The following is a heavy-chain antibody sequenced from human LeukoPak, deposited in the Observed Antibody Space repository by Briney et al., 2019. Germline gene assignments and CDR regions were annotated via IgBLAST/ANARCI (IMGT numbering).Heavy chain of an antibody. CDR3: ARHLSGDDI. CDR1: GFIVSSNY. CDR2: IYSGGST. D-gene: IGHD4-17*01. Sequence: PGGCLRLSCAASGFIVSSNYMSWVRQAPGKGVEWVSIIYSGGSTYYAHSVKGRFTISRDNSKNTLYLQMNSLRAEDTAVYYCARHLSGDDIWGQGTMVTVCS. J-gene: IGHJ3*02. V-gene: IGHV3-53*01.